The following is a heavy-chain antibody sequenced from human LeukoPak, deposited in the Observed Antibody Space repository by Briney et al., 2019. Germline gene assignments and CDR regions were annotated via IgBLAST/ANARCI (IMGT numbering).Heavy chain of an antibody. CDR2: ISKSGDHT. D-gene: IGHD3-16*01. CDR3: ATSWGPDTSAFRWGRDGMDV. J-gene: IGHJ6*02. V-gene: IGHV3-23*01. CDR1: GLTFNNYA. Sequence: GGSLRLSCAVSGLTFNNYAMSWVRQAPGKGLEWVSAISKSGDHTYYAASAKGRFTIYRDSSKNTQYLQMNSLRAEDTAVYYCATSWGPDTSAFRWGRDGMDVWGQGTTVIVS.